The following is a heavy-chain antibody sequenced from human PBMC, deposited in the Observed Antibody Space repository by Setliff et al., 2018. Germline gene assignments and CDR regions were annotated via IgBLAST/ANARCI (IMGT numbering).Heavy chain of an antibody. J-gene: IGHJ4*02. CDR1: GGSISSHY. CDR3: ARGMRDGYRSFHY. Sequence: SETLSLTCTVSGGSISSHYWTWIRQPAGKGLEWIGRLYTSGDTNYNPSLKSRVSMSLDTSKNQFSLKLSSVTAADTAVYYCARGMRDGYRSFHYWGQGTLVTVSS. CDR2: LYTSGDT. D-gene: IGHD5-12*01. V-gene: IGHV4-4*07.